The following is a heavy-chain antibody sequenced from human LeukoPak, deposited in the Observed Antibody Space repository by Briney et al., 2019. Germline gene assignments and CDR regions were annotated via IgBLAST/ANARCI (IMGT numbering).Heavy chain of an antibody. D-gene: IGHD3-16*01. CDR2: IYYSGST. CDR1: GYSISSSYY. V-gene: IGHV4-61*01. Sequence: SETLSLTCTVSGYSISSSYYWSWIRQPPGKGLEWIGYIYYSGSTNYNPSLKSRVTISVDTSKNQFSLKLSSVTAADTAVYYCARLPLTFGGAMFDPWGQGTLVTVSS. J-gene: IGHJ5*02. CDR3: ARLPLTFGGAMFDP.